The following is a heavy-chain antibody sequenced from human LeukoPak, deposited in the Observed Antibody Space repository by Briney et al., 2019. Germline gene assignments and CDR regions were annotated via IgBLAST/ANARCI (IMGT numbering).Heavy chain of an antibody. Sequence: SETLSLTCTVSGGPISSSSYYWGWIRQPPGKGLEWIGSIYYSGSTYYNPSLKSRVTISVDTSKNQFSLKLSSVTAADTAVYYCARHRGYCSSTSCSDAFDIWDQGTMVTVSS. CDR2: IYYSGST. CDR1: GGPISSSSYY. D-gene: IGHD2-2*01. J-gene: IGHJ3*02. V-gene: IGHV4-39*01. CDR3: ARHRGYCSSTSCSDAFDI.